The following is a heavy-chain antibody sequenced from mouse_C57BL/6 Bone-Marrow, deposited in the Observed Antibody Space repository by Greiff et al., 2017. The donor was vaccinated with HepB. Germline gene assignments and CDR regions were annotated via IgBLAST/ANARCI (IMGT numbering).Heavy chain of an antibody. V-gene: IGHV1-64*01. J-gene: IGHJ4*01. CDR2: IHPNSGST. CDR3: ANPYSNYERGAMDY. CDR1: GYTFTSYW. D-gene: IGHD2-5*01. Sequence: QVQLQQPGAELVKPGASVKLSCKASGYTFTSYWMHWVKQRPGQGLEWIGMIHPNSGSTNYNEKFKSKATLTVDKSSSTAYMQLSSLTSEDSAVYYCANPYSNYERGAMDYWGQGTSVTVSS.